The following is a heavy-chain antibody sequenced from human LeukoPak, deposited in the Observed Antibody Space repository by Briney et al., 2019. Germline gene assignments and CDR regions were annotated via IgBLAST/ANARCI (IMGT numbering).Heavy chain of an antibody. Sequence: PSETLSLTCAVYGGSFSPYYWSWIRQPPGKGLEWIGEINHSGSTNYNPSLKSRVTISVDTSKNHFSLRLSSVTAADTAVYYCARGGFYCRGACYVDYWGQGTLVTVS. CDR3: ARGGFYCRGACYVDY. D-gene: IGHD2-21*02. J-gene: IGHJ4*02. CDR1: GGSFSPYY. CDR2: INHSGST. V-gene: IGHV4-34*01.